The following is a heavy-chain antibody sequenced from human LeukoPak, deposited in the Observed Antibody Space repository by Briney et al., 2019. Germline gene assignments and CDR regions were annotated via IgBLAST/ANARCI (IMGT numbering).Heavy chain of an antibody. Sequence: SETLSLTCAVSGASITNNWWSWVRQSPGKGLEWIGYIFYSGSTNYNPSLKSRVTISVDTSKNQFSLKLSSVTAADTAVYYCARVYYSNSYDYWYFDLWGRGTLVTVSS. D-gene: IGHD6-13*01. CDR2: IFYSGST. CDR1: GASITNNW. CDR3: ARVYYSNSYDYWYFDL. V-gene: IGHV4-59*01. J-gene: IGHJ2*01.